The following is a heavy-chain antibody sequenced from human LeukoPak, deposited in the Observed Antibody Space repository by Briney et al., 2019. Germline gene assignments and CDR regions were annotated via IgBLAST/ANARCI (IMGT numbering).Heavy chain of an antibody. CDR2: ISYNGSKK. V-gene: IGHV3-30*04. D-gene: IGHD5-24*01. Sequence: GGSLRLSCAASGFTLNSYAMHWVRQAPGKGLEWAAVISYNGSKKYYADSVKGRFTISRDNSKNMLYLQMNSLRAEDTALYYCTRDRRYSEGYNYYYGMDVWGQGTTVTVSS. J-gene: IGHJ6*02. CDR3: TRDRRYSEGYNYYYGMDV. CDR1: GFTLNSYA.